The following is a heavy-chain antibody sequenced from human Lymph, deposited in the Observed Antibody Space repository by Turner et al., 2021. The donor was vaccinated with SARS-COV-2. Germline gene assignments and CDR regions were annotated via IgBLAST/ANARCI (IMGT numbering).Heavy chain of an antibody. J-gene: IGHJ4*02. D-gene: IGHD2-15*01. CDR3: AKMGGVYCSGGNCYSGRLDY. CDR1: GFNFRSYG. V-gene: IGHV3-30*18. CDR2: ISYDGSNK. Sequence: QVQLVESGGGVVQPGRSLRLSGAESGFNFRSYGRHWVRHAPGKGLEWGAVISYDGSNKYYADSVKGRFTISRDNSKNTLFLQMNSLRAEDTAVYYCAKMGGVYCSGGNCYSGRLDYWGQGTLVTVSS.